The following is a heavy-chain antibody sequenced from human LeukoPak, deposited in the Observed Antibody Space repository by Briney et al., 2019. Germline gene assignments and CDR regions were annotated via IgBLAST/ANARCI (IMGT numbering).Heavy chain of an antibody. V-gene: IGHV3-66*01. D-gene: IGHD1-1*01. CDR1: GFSVGSNF. CDR3: ARALMGSNWKIFDY. Sequence: GGSLRLSCAASGFSVGSNFMSWVRQAPGKELEWVSDIYSGGNTYYADSVKGRFTISRDNSKNTLYLQMNSLGAEDTAVYYCARALMGSNWKIFDYWGQGTLLTVSS. CDR2: IYSGGNT. J-gene: IGHJ4*02.